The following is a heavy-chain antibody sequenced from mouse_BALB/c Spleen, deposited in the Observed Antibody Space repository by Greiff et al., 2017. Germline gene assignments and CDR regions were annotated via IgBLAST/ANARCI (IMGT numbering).Heavy chain of an antibody. CDR3: ARGDYGSDY. Sequence: EVQGVESGGGLVKPGGSLKLSCAASGFTFSSYAMSWVRQTPEKRLEWVASISSGGSTYYPDSVKGRFTISRDNARNILYLQMSSLRSEDTAMYYCARGDYGSDYWGQGTTLTVSS. V-gene: IGHV5-6-5*01. J-gene: IGHJ2*01. CDR2: ISSGGST. CDR1: GFTFSSYA. D-gene: IGHD2-2*01.